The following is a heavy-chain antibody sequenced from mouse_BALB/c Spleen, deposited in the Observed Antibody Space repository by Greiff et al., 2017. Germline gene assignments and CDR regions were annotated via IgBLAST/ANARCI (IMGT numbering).Heavy chain of an antibody. J-gene: IGHJ4*01. CDR2: ISYSGST. V-gene: IGHV3-2*02. D-gene: IGHD2-14*01. CDR3: ARMVYYRDEGRAMDY. CDR1: GYSFTSDYA. Sequence: EVQLQESGPGLVKPSPSLSLTCTVTGYSFTSDYAWYWIRQFPGNKLEWMGYISYSGSTSYNPSLKSRISITRDTSKNQFFLQLNSVTTEDKATYYCARMVYYRDEGRAMDYWGQGTSVTVSS.